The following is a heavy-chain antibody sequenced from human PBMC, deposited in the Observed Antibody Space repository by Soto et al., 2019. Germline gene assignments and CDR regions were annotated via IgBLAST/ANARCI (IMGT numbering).Heavy chain of an antibody. V-gene: IGHV1-2*02. Sequence: ASVKVSCKASGYSFTDYYIHWLRQAPGQGLEWMGWVNPDSGGTNFALAFLGRVTMTRDTSISTAYMVLSRLTSDDTAVYFCARAPGRDGFSHWGKGTLVTVSS. D-gene: IGHD2-15*01. CDR2: VNPDSGGT. CDR3: ARAPGRDGFSH. CDR1: GYSFTDYY. J-gene: IGHJ4*02.